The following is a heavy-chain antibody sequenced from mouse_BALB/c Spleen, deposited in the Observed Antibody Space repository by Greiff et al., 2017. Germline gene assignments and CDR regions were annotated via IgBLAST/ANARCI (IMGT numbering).Heavy chain of an antibody. Sequence: QVQLQQPGAELVKPGASVKLSCKASGYTFTSYWMHWVKQRPGQGLEWIGEINPSNGRTNYNEKFKSKATLTVDKSSSTAYMQLSSLTSEDSAVYYCARRPITTATGAMDYWGQGTSVTVSS. D-gene: IGHD1-2*01. CDR3: ARRPITTATGAMDY. V-gene: IGHV1S81*02. J-gene: IGHJ4*01. CDR2: INPSNGRT. CDR1: GYTFTSYW.